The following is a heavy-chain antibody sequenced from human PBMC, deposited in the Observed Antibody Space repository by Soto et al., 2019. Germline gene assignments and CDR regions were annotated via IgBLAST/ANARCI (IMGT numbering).Heavy chain of an antibody. CDR2: ISWNSGSI. D-gene: IGHD6-19*01. Sequence: GGSLRLSCAASGFTFDDYAMHWVRQAPGKGLEWVSGISWNSGSIGYADSVKGRFTISRDNAKNSLYLQMNSLRAEDTALYYCAKGSAVAAGGFDYWGQGTLVTVSS. V-gene: IGHV3-9*01. CDR3: AKGSAVAAGGFDY. J-gene: IGHJ4*02. CDR1: GFTFDDYA.